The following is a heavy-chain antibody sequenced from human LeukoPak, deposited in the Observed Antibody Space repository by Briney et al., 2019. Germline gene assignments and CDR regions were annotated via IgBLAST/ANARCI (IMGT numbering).Heavy chain of an antibody. CDR3: ARAPYCSGGSCRHTYFDY. Sequence: SETLSLTCAVYGGSFSGYYWSWIRQPPGKGLEWIGYIYYSGSTNYNPSLKSRVTISVDTSKNQFSLKLSSVTAADTAVYYCARAPYCSGGSCRHTYFDYWGQGTLVTVSS. CDR1: GGSFSGYY. V-gene: IGHV4-59*01. CDR2: IYYSGST. D-gene: IGHD2-15*01. J-gene: IGHJ4*02.